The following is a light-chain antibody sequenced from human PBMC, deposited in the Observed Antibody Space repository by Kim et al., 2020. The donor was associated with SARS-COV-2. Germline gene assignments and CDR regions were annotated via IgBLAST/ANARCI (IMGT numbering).Light chain of an antibody. CDR3: QQYGSSPFT. V-gene: IGKV3-20*01. CDR2: GAS. CDR1: QCVSIIY. J-gene: IGKJ3*01. Sequence: CPGDSATRACSASQCVSIIYVAWYPQKPGQAHRLLIYGASRRATVIPDRFRGSGSGTCFTLTISRLEPEYFAGYYFQQYGSSPFTFGPGTKVDIK.